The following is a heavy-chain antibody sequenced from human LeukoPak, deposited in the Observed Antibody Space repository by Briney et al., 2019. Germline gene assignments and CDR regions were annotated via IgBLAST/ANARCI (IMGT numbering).Heavy chain of an antibody. CDR2: INSDGSST. CDR3: STTPYYDSGGYYYSY. D-gene: IGHD3-22*01. Sequence: PGGSLRLSCAASGFTFSAYWMHWVRQAPGKGLVWVSRINSDGSSTSYADSVKGRFTISRDSAKNMLYLQMNSLRAEDTAVYYCSTTPYYDSGGYYYSYWGQGTLVTVSS. J-gene: IGHJ4*02. V-gene: IGHV3-74*01. CDR1: GFTFSAYW.